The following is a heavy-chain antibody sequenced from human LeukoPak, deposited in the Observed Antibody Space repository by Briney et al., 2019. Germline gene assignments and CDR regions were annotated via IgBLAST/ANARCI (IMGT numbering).Heavy chain of an antibody. CDR2: IYSGGST. Sequence: GGSLRLSCVASGFTFGKYWMSWVRQAPGKGLEWVSVIYSGGSTYYADSVKGRFTISRDNSKNTLYLQMNSLRAEDTAVYYCARDRGGDSTAYSDYWGQGTLVTVSS. D-gene: IGHD3-22*01. CDR1: GFTFGKYW. J-gene: IGHJ4*02. V-gene: IGHV3-53*01. CDR3: ARDRGGDSTAYSDY.